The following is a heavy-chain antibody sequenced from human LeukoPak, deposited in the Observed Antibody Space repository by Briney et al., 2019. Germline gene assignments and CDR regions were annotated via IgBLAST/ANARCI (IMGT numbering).Heavy chain of an antibody. Sequence: SETLSLTCTVSGGSISSGNFYWSWIRQPPGKGLEWIGYIFYLGSTYYNLSLKSRVTMSVDTSKNQFSLKLSSVTAADTAVYYCVRDRELTYWGQGILVTVSS. V-gene: IGHV4-30-4*02. J-gene: IGHJ4*02. CDR1: GGSISSGNFY. D-gene: IGHD1-7*01. CDR2: IFYLGST. CDR3: VRDRELTY.